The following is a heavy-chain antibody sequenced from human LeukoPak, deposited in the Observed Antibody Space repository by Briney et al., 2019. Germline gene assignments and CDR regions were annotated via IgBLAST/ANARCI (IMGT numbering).Heavy chain of an antibody. D-gene: IGHD6-19*01. J-gene: IGHJ4*02. CDR3: AKDHLPGIVVADRDY. Sequence: GGSLRLSCAASGFTFSSYGMSWVRQAPGKGLEWVSAISGSGGSTYYADSVKGRFTISRDNSKNTLYLQINSLRAEDTAIYYCAKDHLPGIVVADRDYWGQGTLVTVSS. CDR1: GFTFSSYG. V-gene: IGHV3-23*01. CDR2: ISGSGGST.